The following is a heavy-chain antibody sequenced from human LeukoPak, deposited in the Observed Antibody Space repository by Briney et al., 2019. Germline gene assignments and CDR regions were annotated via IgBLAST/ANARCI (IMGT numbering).Heavy chain of an antibody. CDR1: GYTFTGYY. J-gene: IGHJ4*02. D-gene: IGHD3-3*01. CDR2: INSNSGGT. Sequence: ASVKVSCKASGYTFTGYYMHWVRQAPGQGLEWMGWINSNSGGTNYAQKFQGRVTMTRDTSISTAYMELSRLRSDDTAVYYCARDLLLEWLLFDYWGQGTLVTVSS. V-gene: IGHV1-2*02. CDR3: ARDLLLEWLLFDY.